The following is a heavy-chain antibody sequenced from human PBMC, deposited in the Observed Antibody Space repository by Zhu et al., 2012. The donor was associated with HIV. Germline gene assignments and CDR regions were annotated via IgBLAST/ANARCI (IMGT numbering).Heavy chain of an antibody. CDR1: GGSIRSSSYY. Sequence: QVQLQESGPGLVKPSETLSLTCTVSGGSIRSSSYYWGWIRQPPGKGLEWIGSIYYSGSTYYNPSLKSRVTISVDTSKNQFSLKLSSVTAADTAVYYCARLGSMGSGXLYFDYVGPGEPWSPSPQ. V-gene: IGHV4-39*07. CDR2: IYYSGST. D-gene: IGHD3-10*01. J-gene: IGHJ4*02. CDR3: ARLGSMGSGXLYFDY.